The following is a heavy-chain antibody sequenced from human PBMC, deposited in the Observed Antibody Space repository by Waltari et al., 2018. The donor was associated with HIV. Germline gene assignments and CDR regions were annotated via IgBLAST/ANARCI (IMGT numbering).Heavy chain of an antibody. J-gene: IGHJ6*02. D-gene: IGHD3-3*01. Sequence: QVHLVESGGGVVQPGRSLRLSCEASGFTFRSCDIHGVRRAPGKGLEWVAVVWFDGSNEYYADSVRGRFTISRDSSKNTVYLQMNSLRAEDTAVYYCTRDLVEMASTYYSYYGMDVWGQGTTVTVSS. CDR1: GFTFRSCD. CDR2: VWFDGSNE. CDR3: TRDLVEMASTYYSYYGMDV. V-gene: IGHV3-33*01.